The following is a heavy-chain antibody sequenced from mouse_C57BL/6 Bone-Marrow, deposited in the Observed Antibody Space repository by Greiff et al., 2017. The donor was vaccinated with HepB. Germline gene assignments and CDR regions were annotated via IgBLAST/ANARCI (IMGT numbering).Heavy chain of an antibody. CDR3: ARLTVVATDYAMDY. CDR2: IYPGDGDT. D-gene: IGHD1-1*01. Sequence: VMLVESGPELVKPGASVKISCKASGYAFSSSWMNWVKQRPGKGLEWIGRIYPGDGDTNYNGKFKGKATLTADKSSSTAYMQLSSLTSEDSAVYFCARLTVVATDYAMDYWGQGTSVTVSS. V-gene: IGHV1-82*01. J-gene: IGHJ4*01. CDR1: GYAFSSSW.